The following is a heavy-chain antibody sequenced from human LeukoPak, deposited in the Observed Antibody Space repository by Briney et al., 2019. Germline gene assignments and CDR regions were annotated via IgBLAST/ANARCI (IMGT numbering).Heavy chain of an antibody. D-gene: IGHD2-2*01. CDR1: GFTLSDYY. V-gene: IGHV3-11*04. CDR3: ARRGYCSSTSCSNTGYYFDY. Sequence: GGSLRLSCAASGFTLSDYYMSWIRQAPGKGLGWVSYISSSGSTIYYADSVKGRFTISRDNAKNSLYLQMNSLRAEDTAVYYCARRGYCSSTSCSNTGYYFDYWGQGTLVTVSS. CDR2: ISSSGSTI. J-gene: IGHJ4*02.